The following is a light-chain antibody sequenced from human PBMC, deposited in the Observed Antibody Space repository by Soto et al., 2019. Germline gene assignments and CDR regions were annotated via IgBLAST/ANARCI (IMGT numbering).Light chain of an antibody. CDR1: QSLVYSDGNTY. Sequence: DVVLTQSPLALPVTLGQPASISCRSSQSLVYSDGNTYLNWFHQRPGQSPRRLIYRVSNRDSGDPDRFTGSGSGTDFTLTISRVDAEDVGIYYCMQGTHWPPITFGPGTKVDIK. CDR3: MQGTHWPPIT. CDR2: RVS. J-gene: IGKJ3*01. V-gene: IGKV2-30*01.